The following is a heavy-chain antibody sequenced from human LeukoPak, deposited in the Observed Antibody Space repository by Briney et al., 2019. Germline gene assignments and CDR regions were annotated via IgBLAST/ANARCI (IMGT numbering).Heavy chain of an antibody. J-gene: IGHJ4*02. CDR2: ISGSGGST. V-gene: IGHV3-23*01. CDR3: ANDLLWNTMGLR. CDR1: GFTFSSYA. Sequence: GGSLRLSCAASGFTFSSYAMSWVRQAPGKGLEWVSAISGSGGSTYYADSVKGRFTISRDNSKNTLYLQMNSLRAEDTAVYYCANDLLWNTMGLRWGQGTLVTVSS. D-gene: IGHD3-10*01.